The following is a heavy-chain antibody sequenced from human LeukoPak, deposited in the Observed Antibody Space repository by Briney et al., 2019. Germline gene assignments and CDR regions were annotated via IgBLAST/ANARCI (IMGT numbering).Heavy chain of an antibody. CDR3: TSLLYSSGWGYYFDY. V-gene: IGHV3-73*01. Sequence: GGSLKLSCAASGFTFSGSAMHWVRQASGKGLEWVGRIRSKANSYATAYAASVKGRFTISRDDSKNTAYLQVNSLKTEDTAVYYCTSLLYSSGWGYYFDYWGQGTLVTVSS. CDR1: GFTFSGSA. D-gene: IGHD6-19*01. CDR2: IRSKANSYAT. J-gene: IGHJ4*02.